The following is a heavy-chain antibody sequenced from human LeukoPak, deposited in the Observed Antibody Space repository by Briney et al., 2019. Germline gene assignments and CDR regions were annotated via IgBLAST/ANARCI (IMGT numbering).Heavy chain of an antibody. Sequence: ASVKVSCKASGGTFSSYAISWVRQAPGQRLEWMGWINAGKGNREYSQKFQGRVTITVDTSASTAYMGLSSLRSEDTAVYYCARDTESDFDYWGQGTLVTVSS. J-gene: IGHJ4*02. V-gene: IGHV1-3*01. CDR1: GGTFSSYA. CDR2: INAGKGNR. CDR3: ARDTESDFDY.